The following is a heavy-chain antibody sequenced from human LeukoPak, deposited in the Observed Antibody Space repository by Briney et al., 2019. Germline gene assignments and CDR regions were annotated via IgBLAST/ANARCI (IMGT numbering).Heavy chain of an antibody. D-gene: IGHD2-15*01. CDR1: GFSLSTSGVG. J-gene: IGHJ4*02. CDR2: IYWNDDK. V-gene: IGHV2-5*01. Sequence: SGPTLVKPTQTLTLTCTFSGFSLSTSGVGVGWIRQPPGKAPEWLALIYWNDDKRYSPSLKSRLTITKDTSKNQVVLTMTNMDPVDTATYYCARQGRKGYCSGGSCPDYWGQGTLVTVSS. CDR3: ARQGRKGYCSGGSCPDY.